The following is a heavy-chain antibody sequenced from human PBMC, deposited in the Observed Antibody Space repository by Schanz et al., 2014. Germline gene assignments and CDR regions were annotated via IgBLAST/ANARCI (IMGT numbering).Heavy chain of an antibody. CDR3: ARARYGLDV. V-gene: IGHV7-4-1*02. Sequence: QVQLVQSGSEFKKPGASLKVSCKASGYTFTSYAMHWVRQAPGQGLEWMGWIIPNTGNPTDAQGFTGRFVFSLDTYVSTAYLQVSGTTAEYSAMYYCARARYGLDVWGQGTTVTVSS. CDR1: GYTFTSYA. J-gene: IGHJ6*02. CDR2: IIPNTGNP.